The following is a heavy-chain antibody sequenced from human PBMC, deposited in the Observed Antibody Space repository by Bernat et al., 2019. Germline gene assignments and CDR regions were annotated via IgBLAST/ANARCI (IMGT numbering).Heavy chain of an antibody. J-gene: IGHJ4*02. D-gene: IGHD3-3*01. CDR1: GYTFTSYG. V-gene: IGHV1-18*01. CDR2: ISAYNGNT. Sequence: QVQLVQSGAEVKKPGASVKVSCKASGYTFTSYGISWVRQAPGQGLEWMGWISAYNGNTNYAQKLQGRVTMTTDTSTSTAYMELRSLRSDDTAGYYCARGSLEVTYDFWSGYSLGFDYWGQGTLVTVSS. CDR3: ARGSLEVTYDFWSGYSLGFDY.